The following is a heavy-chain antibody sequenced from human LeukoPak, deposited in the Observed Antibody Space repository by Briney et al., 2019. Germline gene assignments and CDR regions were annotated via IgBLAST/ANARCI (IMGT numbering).Heavy chain of an antibody. J-gene: IGHJ4*02. D-gene: IGHD1-26*01. CDR3: ARVRVGTTNYFDY. Sequence: GGSLRLSCAASGFTFSSYWMSWVRHAPGKGLEWVANINQDGSEKYYVDSVRARFTISRDNAKNSLCLQMDSLRAEDTAVYYCARVRVGTTNYFDYWGQGTLVTVSS. V-gene: IGHV3-7*04. CDR2: INQDGSEK. CDR1: GFTFSSYW.